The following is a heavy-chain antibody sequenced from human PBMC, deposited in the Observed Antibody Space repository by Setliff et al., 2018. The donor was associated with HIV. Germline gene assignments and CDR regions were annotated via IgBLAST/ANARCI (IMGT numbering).Heavy chain of an antibody. CDR2: MYHTGST. D-gene: IGHD2-21*02. V-gene: IGHV4-31*03. Sequence: PSETLSLTCSVSGGSITTDGYYWSWIRHHPGKGLEWIGYMYHTGSTYYNPSLASRLVMSLDPSKNQFSLKLNSMTAADTAMYYCAGGRYFRDISDSRFDFWGQGKLVTVSS. CDR1: GGSITTDGYY. CDR3: AGGRYFRDISDSRFDF. J-gene: IGHJ4*02.